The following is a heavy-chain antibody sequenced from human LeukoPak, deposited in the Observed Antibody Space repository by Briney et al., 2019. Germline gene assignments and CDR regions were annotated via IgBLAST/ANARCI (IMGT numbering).Heavy chain of an antibody. CDR3: ARDKYSTIDY. D-gene: IGHD6-6*01. CDR2: ISSSSSTI. J-gene: IGHJ4*02. V-gene: IGHV3-48*02. Sequence: GGSLRLSCAASGFTFSTYSMHWVRQAPGKGLEWGSYISSSSSTIFYADSFKGRFTISRDNAKSSLFLQMNSLRDEDTAIYYCARDKYSTIDYWGQGTLVTVSS. CDR1: GFTFSTYS.